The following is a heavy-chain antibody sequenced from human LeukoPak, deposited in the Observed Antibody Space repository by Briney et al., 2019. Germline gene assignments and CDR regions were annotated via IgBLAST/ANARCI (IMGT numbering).Heavy chain of an antibody. CDR1: GGSISSYY. CDR2: IYYSGGT. D-gene: IGHD2-15*01. CDR3: ARSVEGYCSGGSCYSYYYYMDV. V-gene: IGHV4-59*01. J-gene: IGHJ6*03. Sequence: SETLSLTCTVSGGSISSYYWSWIRQPPGKGLEWIGYIYYSGGTNYNPSLKSRVTISVDTSKNQFSLKLSSVTAADTAVYYCARSVEGYCSGGSCYSYYYYMDVWGKGTTVTVSS.